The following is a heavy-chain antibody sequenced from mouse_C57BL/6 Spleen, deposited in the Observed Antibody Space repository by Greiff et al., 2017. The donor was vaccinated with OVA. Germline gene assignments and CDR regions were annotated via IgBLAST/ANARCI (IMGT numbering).Heavy chain of an antibody. J-gene: IGHJ4*01. D-gene: IGHD3-1*01. CDR3: TTGWLGYAMDY. CDR1: GFNIKDDY. Sequence: VQLQQPGAELVRPGASVKLSCTASGFNIKDDYMHWVKQRPEQGLEWIGWIDPENGDTEYASKFQGKATITADTSSNTAYLQLSSLTSEDTAVYYCTTGWLGYAMDYWGQGTSVTVSS. CDR2: IDPENGDT. V-gene: IGHV14-4*01.